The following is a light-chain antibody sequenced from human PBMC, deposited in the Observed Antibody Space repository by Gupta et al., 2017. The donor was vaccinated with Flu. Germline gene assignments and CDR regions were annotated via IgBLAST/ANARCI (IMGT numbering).Light chain of an antibody. J-gene: IGLJ3*02. CDR1: NIGSNS. CDR2: EDG. V-gene: IGLV3-21*02. Sequence: GQTATFTCGKNNIGSNSVHWYQQNPGEAPVLLVYEDGDRPSGVPARFSGSKSGTTATLTIGSVQAGDEADYYCAAWDDNSGHWVFGGGTKLTVL. CDR3: AAWDDNSGHWV.